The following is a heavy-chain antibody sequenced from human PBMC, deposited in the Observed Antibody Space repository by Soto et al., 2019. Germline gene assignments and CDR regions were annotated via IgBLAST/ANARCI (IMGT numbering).Heavy chain of an antibody. Sequence: PGGSLRLSCAASGFIISDYPMHCVRQAPGKGLEWVAVLSSDGNNKYYADSMKGRFTISRDNSKNTLYLQTSSLRADDTAVYYCARESRYCSGSSCSTQYAFDIWGQGTMVTVSS. J-gene: IGHJ3*02. CDR2: LSSDGNNK. V-gene: IGHV3-30-3*01. CDR3: ARESRYCSGSSCSTQYAFDI. CDR1: GFIISDYP. D-gene: IGHD2-15*01.